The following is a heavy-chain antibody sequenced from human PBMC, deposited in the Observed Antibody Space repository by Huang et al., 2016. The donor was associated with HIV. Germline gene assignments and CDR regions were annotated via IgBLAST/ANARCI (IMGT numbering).Heavy chain of an antibody. J-gene: IGHJ4*02. CDR2: INHSGTT. V-gene: IGHV4-34*01. Sequence: HVQLQQWGAGLLKPSETLSLTCAVNGGSFSDYYWPWIRQPPGKGLEWIGEINHSGTTNYNPSRKSRVTMSIDTSRRQFSLKVRSVTAADTAVYYCARTLWLYGDYGYFDYWGQGTLVTVSS. CDR3: ARTLWLYGDYGYFDY. CDR1: GGSFSDYY. D-gene: IGHD4-17*01.